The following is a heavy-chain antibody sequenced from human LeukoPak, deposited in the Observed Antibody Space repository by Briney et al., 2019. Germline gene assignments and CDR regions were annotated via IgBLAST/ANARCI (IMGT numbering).Heavy chain of an antibody. Sequence: SVKVSCKASGGTFSRYASSWVRQAPGQGLEWMGRIIPIFGIANYAQKFQGRVTITADKSTSTAYMELSSLRSEDTAVYYCARERRYYDILTGYNPAYYYYGMDVWGQGTTVTVSS. D-gene: IGHD3-9*01. CDR3: ARERRYYDILTGYNPAYYYYGMDV. J-gene: IGHJ6*02. CDR1: GGTFSRYA. CDR2: IIPIFGIA. V-gene: IGHV1-69*04.